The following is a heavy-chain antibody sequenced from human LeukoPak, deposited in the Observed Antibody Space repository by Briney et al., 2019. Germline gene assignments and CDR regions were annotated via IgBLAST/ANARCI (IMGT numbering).Heavy chain of an antibody. V-gene: IGHV4-59*01. D-gene: IGHD1-26*01. CDR3: ARYREVGATVDY. CDR2: IYYSGST. Sequence: SETLSLTCTVSGGSISSYYWSWIRQPPGKGLEWIGYIYYSGSTNYNPSLKSRVTISVDTTKNQFSLKLSSVTAADTAVYYCARYREVGATVDYWGQGTLATVSS. J-gene: IGHJ4*02. CDR1: GGSISSYY.